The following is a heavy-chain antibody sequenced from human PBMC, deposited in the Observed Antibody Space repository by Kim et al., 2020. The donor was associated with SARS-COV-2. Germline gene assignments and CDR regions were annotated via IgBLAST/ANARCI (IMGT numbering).Heavy chain of an antibody. CDR1: GFTFSDYY. CDR3: ARDRRKKYYDFWTRSWFDP. CDR2: ISSSSSYT. D-gene: IGHD3-3*01. V-gene: IGHV3-11*06. Sequence: GGSLRLSCAASGFTFSDYYMSWIRQAPGKGLEWVSYISSSSSYTNYADSVKGRFTISRDNAKNSLYLQMNSLRAEDTAVYYCARDRRKKYYDFWTRSWFDPWGQGTLVTVSS. J-gene: IGHJ5*02.